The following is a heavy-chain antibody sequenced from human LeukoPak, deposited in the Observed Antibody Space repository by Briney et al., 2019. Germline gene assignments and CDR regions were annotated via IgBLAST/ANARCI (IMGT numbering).Heavy chain of an antibody. CDR2: IIPTLGIA. D-gene: IGHD4-17*01. V-gene: IGHV1-69*10. CDR3: ARWGHYGVRDAFVY. J-gene: IGHJ4*02. Sequence: GASVKVSCKASGGTFSSYAISWVRQAPGQGLNWMGGIIPTLGIANYAQKFQGRVTITADKSTSTAYMELSSLRSEDTAVYYCARWGHYGVRDAFVYWGQGTLVTVSS. CDR1: GGTFSSYA.